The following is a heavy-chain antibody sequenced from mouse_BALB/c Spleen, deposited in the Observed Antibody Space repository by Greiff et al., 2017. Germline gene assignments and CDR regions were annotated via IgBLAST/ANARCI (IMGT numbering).Heavy chain of an antibody. V-gene: IGHV1-5*01. J-gene: IGHJ3*01. CDR3: TRGDDGYPFAY. CDR2: IYPGNSDT. D-gene: IGHD2-3*01. CDR1: GYTFTSYW. Sequence: VHVKQSGTVLARPGASVKMSCKASGYTFTSYWMHWVKQRPGQGLEWIGAIYPGNSDTSYNQKFKGKAKLTAVTSTSTAYMELSSLTNEDSAVYYCTRGDDGYPFAYWGQGTLVTVSA.